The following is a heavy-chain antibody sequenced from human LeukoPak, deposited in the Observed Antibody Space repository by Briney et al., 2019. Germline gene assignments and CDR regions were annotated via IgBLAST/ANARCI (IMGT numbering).Heavy chain of an antibody. CDR2: ISGSGGST. CDR3: AKASWMAFGELFGYYYMYV. Sequence: PGGSLTLSCAASGFTFSSYAMSWVRQAPAQGLEWVSAISGSGGSTYYADSVKGRFTISRANSTNTLYPQMNSLRGEDTAVYYCAKASWMAFGELFGYYYMYVWGKGTTVTVSS. CDR1: GFTFSSYA. D-gene: IGHD3-10*01. J-gene: IGHJ6*03. V-gene: IGHV3-23*01.